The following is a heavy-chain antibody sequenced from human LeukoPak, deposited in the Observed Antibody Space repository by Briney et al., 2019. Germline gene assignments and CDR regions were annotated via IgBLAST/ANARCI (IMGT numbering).Heavy chain of an antibody. Sequence: SETLSLTCAVSGYSISSGYYWGWIRQPPGKGLEWSGSIYHSGSTYYNPSLTSRVTISVDTSKNQFSLKLSSVTAADTAVYYCARQEYYYDSSGSYFDYWGQGTLVTVSS. V-gene: IGHV4-38-2*01. CDR2: IYHSGST. CDR3: ARQEYYYDSSGSYFDY. J-gene: IGHJ4*02. D-gene: IGHD3-22*01. CDR1: GYSISSGYY.